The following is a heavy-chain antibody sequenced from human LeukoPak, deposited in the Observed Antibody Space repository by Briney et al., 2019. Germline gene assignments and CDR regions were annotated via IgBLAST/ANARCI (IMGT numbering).Heavy chain of an antibody. CDR3: AKEMQYSYGPVDY. D-gene: IGHD5-18*01. Sequence: PGGSLRLSCAASGFTFEASAMSWVRQAPGKGLEWVAVITGGGESTYYADSVKGRFTISRDNSKNTLYLQMNSLRPEDTAVYYCAKEMQYSYGPVDYWGQGTLVTVSS. CDR1: GFTFEASA. V-gene: IGHV3-23*01. CDR2: ITGGGEST. J-gene: IGHJ4*02.